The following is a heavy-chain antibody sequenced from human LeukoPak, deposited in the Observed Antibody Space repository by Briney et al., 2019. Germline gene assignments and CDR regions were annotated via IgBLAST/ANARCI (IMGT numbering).Heavy chain of an antibody. Sequence: ASVKVSCRASGGTFSSYAISWVRQAPGQGLEWMGGIIPIFGTANYAQKFQGRVTITADESTSTAYMELSSLRSEDTAVYYCARDLKRGDGYAPATFDYWGQGTLVTVSS. CDR3: ARDLKRGDGYAPATFDY. J-gene: IGHJ4*02. D-gene: IGHD5-24*01. CDR2: IIPIFGTA. CDR1: GGTFSSYA. V-gene: IGHV1-69*13.